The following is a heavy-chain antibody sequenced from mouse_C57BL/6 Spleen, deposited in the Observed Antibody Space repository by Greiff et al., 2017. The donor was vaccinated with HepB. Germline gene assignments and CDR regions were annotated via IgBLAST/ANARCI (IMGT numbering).Heavy chain of an antibody. CDR1: GFNIKDDY. V-gene: IGHV14-4*01. J-gene: IGHJ4*01. CDR3: TTDDYDRGDYYAMDY. CDR2: IDPENGDT. D-gene: IGHD2-4*01. Sequence: EVQLQQSGAELVRPGASVKLSCTASGFNIKDDYMHWVKQRPEQGLEWIGWIDPENGDTEYASKFQGKATITADTSSNTAYLQLSSLTSEDTAVYYRTTDDYDRGDYYAMDYWGQGTSVTVSS.